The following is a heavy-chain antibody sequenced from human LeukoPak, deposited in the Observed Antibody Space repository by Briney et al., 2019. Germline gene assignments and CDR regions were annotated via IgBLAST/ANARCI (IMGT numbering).Heavy chain of an antibody. Sequence: GGSLRLSCAASGFTFSSYWMSWVRQAPGKRLEWVANIKQDGSEKYYVDSVKGRFTISRDNAKNSLYLQMNSLRAEDTAVYYCARGWLVLGRFSDYWGQGTLVTVSS. CDR1: GFTFSSYW. CDR2: IKQDGSEK. CDR3: ARGWLVLGRFSDY. D-gene: IGHD6-19*01. J-gene: IGHJ4*02. V-gene: IGHV3-7*01.